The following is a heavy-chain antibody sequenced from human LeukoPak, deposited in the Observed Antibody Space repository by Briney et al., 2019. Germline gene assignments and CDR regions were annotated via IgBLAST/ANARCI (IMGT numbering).Heavy chain of an antibody. V-gene: IGHV3-33*06. J-gene: IGHJ4*02. CDR2: IWYDGSNK. CDR1: GFTFSSYG. D-gene: IGHD6-19*01. CDR3: AKARGASSGWRHDFDY. Sequence: GGSLRLSCAASGFTFSSYGMHSVRQAPGKGLEWVAVIWYDGSNKYYADSVKGRFTISRDNSKNTLYLQMNSLRAEDTAVYYCAKARGASSGWRHDFDYWGQGTLVTVSS.